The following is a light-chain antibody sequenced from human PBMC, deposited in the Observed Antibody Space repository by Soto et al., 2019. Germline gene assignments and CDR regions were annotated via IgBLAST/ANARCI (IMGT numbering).Light chain of an antibody. V-gene: IGKV3-20*01. CDR3: QQYGTSPWT. J-gene: IGKJ1*01. Sequence: EIMLTLSPGTLSLYPGERATLSCRASQSVSGSYLAWYQQKPGQAPRLLIYGASSRATGIPDRFSGSGSGTDFTLTISRLEPEDFAVYYCQQYGTSPWTFGQGTKVDIK. CDR2: GAS. CDR1: QSVSGSY.